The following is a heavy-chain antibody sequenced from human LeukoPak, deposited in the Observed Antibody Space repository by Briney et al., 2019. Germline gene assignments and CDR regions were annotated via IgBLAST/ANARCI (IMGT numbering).Heavy chain of an antibody. CDR3: AKRSRYSSNWIFDY. D-gene: IGHD6-13*01. V-gene: IGHV3-23*01. J-gene: IGHJ4*02. CDR2: VSGNGAGT. CDR1: GFTFSSYA. Sequence: GGSLRLSCAASGFTFSSYAMAWVRQAPGKGLEWVSGVSGNGAGTYYADFVKGRFSISRDNSKNTLYLQVNSLRAEDTAVYYCAKRSRYSSNWIFDYWGQGTLVTVSS.